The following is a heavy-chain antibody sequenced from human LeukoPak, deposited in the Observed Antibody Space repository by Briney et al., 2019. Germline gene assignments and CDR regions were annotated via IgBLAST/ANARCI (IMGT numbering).Heavy chain of an antibody. V-gene: IGHV1-18*01. Sequence: ASVKVSCKASGYTFTSYGISWVRQAPGQGLEWMGWISAYNGNTNYAQKLQGRVTMTTDTSTSTAYMELRSLRSDDTAVYYCAREHYYDSSGHPTDYWGQGTLVTVSS. CDR3: AREHYYDSSGHPTDY. D-gene: IGHD3-22*01. CDR1: GYTFTSYG. CDR2: ISAYNGNT. J-gene: IGHJ4*02.